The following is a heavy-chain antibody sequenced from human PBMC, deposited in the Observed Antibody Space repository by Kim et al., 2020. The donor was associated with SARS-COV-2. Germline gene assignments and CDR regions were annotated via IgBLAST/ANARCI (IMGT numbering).Heavy chain of an antibody. CDR3: ARGPRWYPFDY. CDR1: GFTFSDYY. J-gene: IGHJ4*02. V-gene: IGHV3-11*01. Sequence: GGSLRLSCAASGFTFSDYYMSWVRQAPGKGLEWVSYIGGSGTTIFYADSVRGRFTISRDNAKNSLYLQMNSLRADDTALYYCARGPRWYPFDYWGQGTLVTVSS. CDR2: IGGSGTTI. D-gene: IGHD4-17*01.